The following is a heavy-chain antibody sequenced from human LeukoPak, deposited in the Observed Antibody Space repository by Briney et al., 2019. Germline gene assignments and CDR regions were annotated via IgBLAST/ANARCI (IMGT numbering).Heavy chain of an antibody. CDR3: AKEGKRGTMARGVIPRS. Sequence: GGSLRLSCAASGFTFSSYGMHWVRQAPGKGLEWVAVIWYDGSNKYYADSVKGRFTISRDNSKNTLYLQMNSLRAEDTAVYYCAKEGKRGTMARGVIPRSWGQGTLVTVSS. D-gene: IGHD3-10*01. CDR1: GFTFSSYG. J-gene: IGHJ4*02. V-gene: IGHV3-33*06. CDR2: IWYDGSNK.